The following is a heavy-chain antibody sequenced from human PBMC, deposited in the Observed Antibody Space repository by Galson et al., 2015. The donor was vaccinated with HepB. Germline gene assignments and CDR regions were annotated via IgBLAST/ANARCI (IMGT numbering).Heavy chain of an antibody. CDR1: GYTFTSYG. CDR3: ARDMITFGGVIVTPDAFDI. J-gene: IGHJ3*02. V-gene: IGHV1-18*01. D-gene: IGHD3-16*02. Sequence: SVKVSCKASGYTFTSYGISWVRQAPGQGLEWMGWISAYNGNTNYAQKLQGRVTMTTDTSTSTAYMELRSLRSDDTAVYYCARDMITFGGVIVTPDAFDIWGQGTMVTVSS. CDR2: ISAYNGNT.